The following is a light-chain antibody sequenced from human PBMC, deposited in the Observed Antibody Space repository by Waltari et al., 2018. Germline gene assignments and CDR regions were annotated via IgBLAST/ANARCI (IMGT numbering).Light chain of an antibody. CDR2: ETS. CDR3: QQSNNFPYT. J-gene: IGKJ2*01. V-gene: IGKV1D-13*01. Sequence: IKLTQSPSSLPASVGDRVNINYLIWYRQKPGKAPEVLIYETSTMQSGVPSRFSGSGSGTDFTLTISSLQPEDFATYFCQQSNNFPYTFGQGTKLEIK.